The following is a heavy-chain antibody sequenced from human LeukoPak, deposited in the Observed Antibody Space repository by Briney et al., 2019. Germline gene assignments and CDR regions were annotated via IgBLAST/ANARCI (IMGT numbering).Heavy chain of an antibody. CDR2: LNGDGSGT. Sequence: TGGSLRLSCAASGLTFSSYWMHWVRQAPGKGLEWVSRLNGDGSGTSYAGSVKGRFTISRDNAKNTLYLQMNSLRAEDTAVYYCARFSGPYSSGWFFDFWGQGTLVTVSS. D-gene: IGHD6-19*01. CDR1: GLTFSSYW. J-gene: IGHJ4*02. V-gene: IGHV3-74*01. CDR3: ARFSGPYSSGWFFDF.